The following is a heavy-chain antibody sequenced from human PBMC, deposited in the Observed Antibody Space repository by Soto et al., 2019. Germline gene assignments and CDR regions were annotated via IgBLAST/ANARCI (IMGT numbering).Heavy chain of an antibody. V-gene: IGHV4-34*01. CDR1: GGSFSGYY. Sequence: PSETLSLTCAVYGGSFSGYYWSWIRQPPGKGLEWIGEINHSGSTNYNPSLKSRVTISVDTSKNQFSLKLTSVTAADTAVYYCGRGRWELRFDNWGRGTLVTVSS. CDR3: GRGRWELRFDN. CDR2: INHSGST. D-gene: IGHD1-26*01. J-gene: IGHJ4*02.